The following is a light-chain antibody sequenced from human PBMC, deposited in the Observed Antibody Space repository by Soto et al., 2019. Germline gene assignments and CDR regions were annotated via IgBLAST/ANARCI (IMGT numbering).Light chain of an antibody. CDR3: QSYDSSLSGWV. Sequence: QSVRTQPPSVSRAPGQRVTISCTGSSSNIGAGYDVHWYQQLPGTAPKLLIYGNSNRPSGVPDRFSGSKSGTSASLAITGLQAEDEANYYCQSYDSSLSGWVFGGGTKLTFL. CDR2: GNS. J-gene: IGLJ3*02. CDR1: SSNIGAGYD. V-gene: IGLV1-40*01.